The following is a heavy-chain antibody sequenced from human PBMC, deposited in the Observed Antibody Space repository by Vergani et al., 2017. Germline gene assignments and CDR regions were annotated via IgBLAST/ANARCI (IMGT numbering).Heavy chain of an antibody. CDR3: ARRSGIVYDIFSGTQYFFDF. V-gene: IGHV4-38-2*01. Sequence: QVQLQQWGAGLLKPSETLSLTCAVYGFSIDNGYYWDWIRQPPGKGLEWIGSIYRTGRTHFNPSLKSRVTISVDTSNNHFSLRLNSLTAADTAVYYCARRSGIVYDIFSGTQYFFDFWGQGTLVTVSS. D-gene: IGHD3-9*01. CDR1: GFSIDNGYY. CDR2: IYRTGRT. J-gene: IGHJ4*02.